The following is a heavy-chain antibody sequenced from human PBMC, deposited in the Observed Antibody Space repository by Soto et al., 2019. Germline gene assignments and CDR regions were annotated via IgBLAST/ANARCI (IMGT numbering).Heavy chain of an antibody. CDR3: ASAAKKWERHPILDY. CDR1: GGTFSSYA. CDR2: IIPIFGTA. Sequence: QVQLVQSGAEVKKPGSSVKVSCKASGGTFSSYAISWVRQAPGQGREWMGGIIPIFGTANYAQKFQGRVTITADESTSTAYMELSSLRSEDRAVYYCASAAKKWERHPILDYWGQGTLVTVSS. V-gene: IGHV1-69*01. J-gene: IGHJ4*02. D-gene: IGHD1-26*01.